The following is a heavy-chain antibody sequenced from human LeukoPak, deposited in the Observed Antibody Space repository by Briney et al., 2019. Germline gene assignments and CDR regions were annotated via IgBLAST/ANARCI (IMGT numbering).Heavy chain of an antibody. CDR1: GYSFTSYW. CDR2: IYPGDSDT. CDR3: ARSGRYYYDSSGYYYVYFDY. V-gene: IGHV5-51*01. D-gene: IGHD3-22*01. J-gene: IGHJ4*02. Sequence: GESLKISCKGSGYSFTSYWIGWVRQMPGKGLEWIGIIYPGDSDTRYSPSFQGQVTISADKSISTAYLQWSSLKASDTAMYYCARSGRYYYDSSGYYYVYFDYWGQGTLVTVSS.